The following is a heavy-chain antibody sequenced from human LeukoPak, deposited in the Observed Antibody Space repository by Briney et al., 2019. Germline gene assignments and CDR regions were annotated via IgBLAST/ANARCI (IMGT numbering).Heavy chain of an antibody. V-gene: IGHV3-53*01. J-gene: IGHJ4*02. Sequence: AGGSLRLSCAASGFTVSSNYMSWVRQAPGKGLEWVSVIYGGGSIYYADSVKGRFTISRDNSKNTLYPQMNSLRAEDTAVYYCARGVRGYSYGSRFDYWGQGTLVTVSS. D-gene: IGHD5-18*01. CDR3: ARGVRGYSYGSRFDY. CDR1: GFTVSSNY. CDR2: IYGGGSI.